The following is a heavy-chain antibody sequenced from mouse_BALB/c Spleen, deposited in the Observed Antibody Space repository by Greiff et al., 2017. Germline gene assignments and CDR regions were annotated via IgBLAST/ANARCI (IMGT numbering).Heavy chain of an antibody. D-gene: IGHD2-1*01. CDR2: IYPGDGDT. CDR1: GYAFSSYW. J-gene: IGHJ4*01. V-gene: IGHV1-80*01. Sequence: QVQLKESGAELVRPGSSVKISCKASGYAFSSYWMNWVKQRPGQGLEWIGQIYPGDGDTNYNGKFKGKATLTADKSSSTAYMQLSSLTSEDSAVYFCAREGWGNSYPYYAMDYWGQGTSVTVSS. CDR3: AREGWGNSYPYYAMDY.